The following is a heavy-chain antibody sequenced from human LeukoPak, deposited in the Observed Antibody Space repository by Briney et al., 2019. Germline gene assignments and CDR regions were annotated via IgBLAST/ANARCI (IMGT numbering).Heavy chain of an antibody. CDR3: ARFYGWGDGMDV. CDR2: IYYSGST. V-gene: IGHV4-59*01. J-gene: IGHJ6*02. D-gene: IGHD2/OR15-2a*01. Sequence: MPSETLSLTCTVSGGSISSYYWSWIRQPPGKGLEWIGYIYYSGSTNYNPSLKSRVTISVDTSKNQFSLKLSSVTAADTAVYYCARFYGWGDGMDVWGQGTTVTVSS. CDR1: GGSISSYY.